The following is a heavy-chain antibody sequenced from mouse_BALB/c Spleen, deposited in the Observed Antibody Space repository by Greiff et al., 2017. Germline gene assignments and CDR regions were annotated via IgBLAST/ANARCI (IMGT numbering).Heavy chain of an antibody. CDR1: GYSITSGYY. V-gene: IGHV3-6*02. J-gene: IGHJ3*01. CDR2: ISYDGSN. Sequence: EVKLQESGPGLVKPSQSLSLTCSVTGYSITSGYYWNWIRQFPGNKLEWMGYISYDGSNNYNPSLKNRISITRDTSKNQFFLKLNSVTTEDTATYYCARGEIYDGYYAFAYWGQGTLVTVSA. CDR3: ARGEIYDGYYAFAY. D-gene: IGHD2-3*01.